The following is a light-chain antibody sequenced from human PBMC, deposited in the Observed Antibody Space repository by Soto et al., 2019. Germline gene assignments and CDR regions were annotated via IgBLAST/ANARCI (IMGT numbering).Light chain of an antibody. CDR1: QSVLYSSNHQNY. V-gene: IGKV4-1*01. CDR2: WAS. J-gene: IGKJ4*01. CDR3: QQYYTTPLT. Sequence: DIVMTQSPDSLAVSLGERATINCKSSQSVLYSSNHQNYLAWYQQKPGQPPQLLIYWASTRESGVPDRFSGSGSGTDFTLTISSLQAEDLAVYYCQQYYTTPLTCGGGTKVEIK.